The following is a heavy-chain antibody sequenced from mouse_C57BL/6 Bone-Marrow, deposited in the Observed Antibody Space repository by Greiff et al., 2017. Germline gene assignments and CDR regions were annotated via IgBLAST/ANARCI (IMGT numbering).Heavy chain of an antibody. D-gene: IGHD2-3*01. Sequence: EVMLVESGPELVKPGASVKISCKASGYSFTGYYMNWVKQSPEKSLEWIGEINPSTGGTTYNQKFKAKATLTVDKSSSTAYMQLKSLTSEDSAVYYCARDGYYSHFDYWGQGTTLTVSS. V-gene: IGHV1-42*01. CDR3: ARDGYYSHFDY. J-gene: IGHJ2*01. CDR1: GYSFTGYY. CDR2: INPSTGGT.